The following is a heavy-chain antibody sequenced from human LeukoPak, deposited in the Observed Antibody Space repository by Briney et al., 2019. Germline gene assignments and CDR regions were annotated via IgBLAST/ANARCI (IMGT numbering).Heavy chain of an antibody. J-gene: IGHJ4*02. V-gene: IGHV3-7*01. CDR1: GFTFSNYW. CDR2: IKQEGSEK. CDR3: AREGLRFLEWSSYYFDY. D-gene: IGHD3-3*01. Sequence: GGSLRLSCAASGFTFSNYWMSWVRQGPGKGLEWVANIKQEGSEKYYVDSVKGRFSISRDDTKNSLYLQLNSLRAEDTAVYYCAREGLRFLEWSSYYFDYWGLGTLVIVSS.